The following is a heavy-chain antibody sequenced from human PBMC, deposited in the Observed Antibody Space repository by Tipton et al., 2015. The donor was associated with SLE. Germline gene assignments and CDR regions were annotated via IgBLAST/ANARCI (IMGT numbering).Heavy chain of an antibody. J-gene: IGHJ4*02. D-gene: IGHD2-8*01. CDR1: GGSISNYY. CDR2: IYYSGTT. Sequence: TLSLTCSVSGGSISNYYWSWIRQPPGKELDWIGYIYYSGTTDSNPYFKSRVTLSIDTSKNLFSLKLGSVTAADTAVYYCARHNRFCTKTSCSYYFDSWGQGALVTVSS. V-gene: IGHV4-59*08. CDR3: ARHNRFCTKTSCSYYFDS.